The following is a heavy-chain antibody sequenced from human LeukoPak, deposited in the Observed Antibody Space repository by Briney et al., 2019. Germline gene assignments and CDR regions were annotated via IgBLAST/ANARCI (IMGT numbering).Heavy chain of an antibody. D-gene: IGHD6-19*01. Sequence: PSETLSLTCTVSGGSINSYYWSWIRLPAGKGLEWIGRIYSSGNTNYNPSLKSRVTMSVDTSKNQFSLELSSVTAADTAVYYCARDVGAHSSGWYSVAFDIWGQGTMVTVSS. V-gene: IGHV4-4*07. CDR3: ARDVGAHSSGWYSVAFDI. CDR2: IYSSGNT. J-gene: IGHJ3*02. CDR1: GGSINSYY.